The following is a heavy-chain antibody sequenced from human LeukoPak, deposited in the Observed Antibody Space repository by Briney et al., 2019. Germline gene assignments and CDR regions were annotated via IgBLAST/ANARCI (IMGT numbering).Heavy chain of an antibody. CDR2: IYSGGTT. V-gene: IGHV3-53*01. CDR3: ARGSRRATSPGAFDI. Sequence: GGSLRLSCAASGFTVSSNYMNWVRQVPGKGLEWVSIIYSGGTTYYADSVKGRFTISRDNSKNTLYLQMNSLRAEDTAVYYCARGSRRATSPGAFDIWGQGTMVTVSS. J-gene: IGHJ3*02. CDR1: GFTVSSNY. D-gene: IGHD5-12*01.